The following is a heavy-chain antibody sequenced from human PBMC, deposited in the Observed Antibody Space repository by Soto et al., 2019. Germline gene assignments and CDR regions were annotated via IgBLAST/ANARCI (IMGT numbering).Heavy chain of an antibody. J-gene: IGHJ6*03. D-gene: IGHD2-15*01. Sequence: EVQLVASGGGLVQPGGSLRLSCVASGFTFSNYWMYWVRQAPGEGLVWVSRINSDGSVSSYADSVKGRLTISRDNVKNTLYLQMDSLRAEDTAVYYCARGDCVGGTCYSLAGSFYYYMDVWGKGTTVTVFS. CDR1: GFTFSNYW. V-gene: IGHV3-74*01. CDR2: INSDGSVS. CDR3: ARGDCVGGTCYSLAGSFYYYMDV.